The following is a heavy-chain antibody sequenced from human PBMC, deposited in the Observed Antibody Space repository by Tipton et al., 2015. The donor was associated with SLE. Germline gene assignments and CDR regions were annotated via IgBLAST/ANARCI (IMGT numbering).Heavy chain of an antibody. CDR3: ARGYCSDGVCYGFGFFDY. J-gene: IGHJ4*02. D-gene: IGHD2-8*01. CDR2: LSYSGST. V-gene: IGHV4-59*12. Sequence: TLSLTCTVSGGSLSSYYWSWIRQSPEKGLEWIGYLSYSGSTNYNPSLESRVTISVDTSKNQFSLEMRSVTAADTAVYFCARGYCSDGVCYGFGFFDYWGQGNLVTVSS. CDR1: GGSLSSYY.